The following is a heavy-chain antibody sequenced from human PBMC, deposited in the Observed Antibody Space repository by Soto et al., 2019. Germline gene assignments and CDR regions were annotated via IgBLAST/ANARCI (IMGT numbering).Heavy chain of an antibody. Sequence: QVQLQESAPGLVKPSRTLSLTCTVPGGSISSGGYYWSRIRQHPGKGLEWIGYIYYSGSNYYNPSLKSRVTISVETSKNQFALKLSSLTAADTAVYYCASVAAGILTGYPRGIAFDIWGQGTMVTVSS. CDR2: IYYSGSN. J-gene: IGHJ3*02. D-gene: IGHD3-9*01. CDR3: ASVAAGILTGYPRGIAFDI. CDR1: GGSISSGGYY. V-gene: IGHV4-31*03.